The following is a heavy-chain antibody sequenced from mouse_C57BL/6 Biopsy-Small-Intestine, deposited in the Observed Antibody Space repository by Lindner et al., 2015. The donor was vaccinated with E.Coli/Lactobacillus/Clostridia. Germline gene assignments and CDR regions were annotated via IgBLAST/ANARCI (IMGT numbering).Heavy chain of an antibody. CDR2: IYPGSGNT. Sequence: VQLQESGPELVKPGASVKISCRASGYSFTNYYIHWVKQRPGQGLEWIGWIYPGSGNTKYNEKFKGKATLTADTSSSTAYMQLSSLTSEDSAVYYCARNNGYSPYFDYWGQGTTLTVSS. CDR1: GYSFTNYY. J-gene: IGHJ2*01. V-gene: IGHV1-66*01. CDR3: ARNNGYSPYFDY. D-gene: IGHD2-3*01.